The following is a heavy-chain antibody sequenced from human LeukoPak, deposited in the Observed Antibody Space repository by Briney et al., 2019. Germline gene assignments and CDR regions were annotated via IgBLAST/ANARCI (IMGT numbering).Heavy chain of an antibody. CDR2: IIPIFGTA. CDR3: AREEHSNYPDY. V-gene: IGHV1-69*13. CDR1: GGTFSSYA. Sequence: ASVKVSCKASGGTFSSYAISRVRQAPGQGLEWMGGIIPIFGTANYAQKFQGRVTITADESTSTAYMELSSLRSEDTAVYYCAREEHSNYPDYWGQGTLVTVSS. J-gene: IGHJ4*02. D-gene: IGHD4-11*01.